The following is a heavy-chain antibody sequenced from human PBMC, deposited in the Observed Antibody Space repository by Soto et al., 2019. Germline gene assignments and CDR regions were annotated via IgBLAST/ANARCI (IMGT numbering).Heavy chain of an antibody. CDR3: ATKTTVTTKYGMDV. J-gene: IGHJ6*02. CDR1: GFTFSSYS. CDR2: ISSSSSTI. V-gene: IGHV3-48*02. Sequence: GGSLRLSXAASGFTFSSYSMNWVRQAPGKGLEWVSYISSSSSTIYYADSVKGRFTISRDNAKNSLYLQMNSLRDEDTAVYYCATKTTVTTKYGMDVWGQGTTVTVSS. D-gene: IGHD4-4*01.